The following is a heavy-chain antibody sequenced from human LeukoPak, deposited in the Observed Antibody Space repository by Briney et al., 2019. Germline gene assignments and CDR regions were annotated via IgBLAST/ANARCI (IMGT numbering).Heavy chain of an antibody. CDR1: GSSMSSDYY. CDR3: ARGALLWFGDRMEYYFDY. D-gene: IGHD3-10*01. Sequence: TSETLSLTCTVSGSSMSSDYYWGWIRQPPGKGLEWIGSISDSGSAYYNPSLKSRVVISVDTSKNQFSLKLSSMTAADTAVYYCARGALLWFGDRMEYYFDYWGQGTLLTVSS. V-gene: IGHV4-38-2*02. CDR2: ISDSGSA. J-gene: IGHJ4*02.